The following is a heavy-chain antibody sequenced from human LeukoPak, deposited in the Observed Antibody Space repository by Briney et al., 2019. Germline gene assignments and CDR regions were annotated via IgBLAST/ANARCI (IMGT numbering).Heavy chain of an antibody. CDR2: ISWDGGST. V-gene: IGHV3-43*02. CDR3: AKDIVSGTMVRGVTFDY. Sequence: GGSLRPSCAASGFTFDDYAMHWVRQAPGKGLEWVSLISWDGGSTYYADSVKGRFTISRDNSKNSLYLQMNSLRTEDTALYYCAKDIVSGTMVRGVTFDYWGQGTLVTVSS. D-gene: IGHD3-10*01. J-gene: IGHJ4*02. CDR1: GFTFDDYA.